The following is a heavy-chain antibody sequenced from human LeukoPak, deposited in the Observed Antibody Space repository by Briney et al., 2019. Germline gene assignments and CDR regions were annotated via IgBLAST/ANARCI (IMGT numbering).Heavy chain of an antibody. V-gene: IGHV3-7*01. CDR1: GFTFSSYW. Sequence: GGSLRLSCAASGFTFSSYWMSWVRQAPGKGLEWVANIKQDGSEKYYVDSVKGRFTISRDNAKNSLYLQMNSLRAEDTAVYYCARDSGSSSWYYYYYYYYMDVWGKGTTVTVSS. CDR2: IKQDGSEK. D-gene: IGHD6-13*01. J-gene: IGHJ6*03. CDR3: ARDSGSSSWYYYYYYYYMDV.